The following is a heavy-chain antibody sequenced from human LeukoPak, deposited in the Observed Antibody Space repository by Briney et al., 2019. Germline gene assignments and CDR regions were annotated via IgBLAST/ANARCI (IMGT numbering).Heavy chain of an antibody. CDR3: ARGAGPFDY. Sequence: SETLSLTCTDPGGSISSDYRSWIRQPAGKGLEWIGRIYSSGSINYNSSLRSRVTMSVDTSKNQFSLKLSSVTAADTAVYYCARGAGPFDYWGQGTLVTVSS. V-gene: IGHV4-4*07. D-gene: IGHD3-16*01. CDR1: GGSISSDY. J-gene: IGHJ4*02. CDR2: IYSSGSI.